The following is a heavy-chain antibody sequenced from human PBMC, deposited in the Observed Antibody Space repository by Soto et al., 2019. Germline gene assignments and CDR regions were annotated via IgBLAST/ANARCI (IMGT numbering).Heavy chain of an antibody. CDR2: MNPNSGNT. Sequence: GASVKVSCKASGYTFTSYDINWVRQATGQGLEWMGWMNPNSGNTGYAQKFQGRVTMTRNTSISTAYMELSSLRSEDTAVYYCARGSSGSYYDYYYGMDVWCQETTVTVSS. V-gene: IGHV1-8*01. CDR3: ARGSSGSYYDYYYGMDV. J-gene: IGHJ6*02. D-gene: IGHD1-26*01. CDR1: GYTFTSYD.